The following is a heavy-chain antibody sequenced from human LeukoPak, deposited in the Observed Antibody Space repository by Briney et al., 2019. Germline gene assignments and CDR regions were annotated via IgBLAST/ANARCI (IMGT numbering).Heavy chain of an antibody. J-gene: IGHJ4*02. CDR1: GFTFGDYA. D-gene: IGHD6-19*01. CDR2: ISGDGGRT. CDR3: AKDQDSSGWYWVY. V-gene: IGHV3-43*02. Sequence: GGSLRLSCAASGFTFGDYAMHWVRQAPGKGLEWVSLISGDGGRTFYADSVKGRFTISRDNSKNCLYLQMNSLRTEDTALYYCAKDQDSSGWYWVYWGQGTLVTVSS.